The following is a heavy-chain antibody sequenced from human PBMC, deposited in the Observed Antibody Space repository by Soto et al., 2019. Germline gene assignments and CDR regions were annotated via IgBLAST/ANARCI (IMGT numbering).Heavy chain of an antibody. Sequence: SETLSLTCAVSGGSISSGGYYWSWIRQHPGKGLEWIGYIYYSGSTYYNPSLKSRVTISVDTSKNQFSLKLTSVTAADTAVYYCARDKITGLFDYWGQGTLVTV. CDR3: ARDKITGLFDY. CDR2: IYYSGST. CDR1: GGSISSGGYY. D-gene: IGHD2-8*02. V-gene: IGHV4-31*11. J-gene: IGHJ4*02.